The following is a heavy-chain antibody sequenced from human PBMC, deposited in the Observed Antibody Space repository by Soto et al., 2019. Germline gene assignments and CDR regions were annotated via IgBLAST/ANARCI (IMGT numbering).Heavy chain of an antibody. V-gene: IGHV3-48*01. CDR1: GFTFSSYS. CDR2: ISSSSSTI. J-gene: IGHJ4*02. CDR3: ARDLTYYATY. D-gene: IGHD3-3*01. Sequence: GGSLRLSCAASGFTFSSYSMNWVRQAPGKGLEWVSYISSSSSTIYHADSVKGRFTISRDNAKNSLYLQMNSLRAEDTAVYYCARDLTYYATYWGQGTLVTVSS.